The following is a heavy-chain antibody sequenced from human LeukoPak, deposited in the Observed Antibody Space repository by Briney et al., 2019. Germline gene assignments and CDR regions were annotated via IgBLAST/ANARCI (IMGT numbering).Heavy chain of an antibody. D-gene: IGHD6-13*01. CDR3: ARVRRDSSSWYSRTYYFDY. Sequence: ASVKVSCKASGYTFTSYGISWVRQAPGQGLEWMGWISAYNGNTNYAQKLQGRVTMTTDTSTSTAYMELGSLRSDDTAVYYCARVRRDSSSWYSRTYYFDYWGQGTLVTVSS. CDR1: GYTFTSYG. J-gene: IGHJ4*02. CDR2: ISAYNGNT. V-gene: IGHV1-18*01.